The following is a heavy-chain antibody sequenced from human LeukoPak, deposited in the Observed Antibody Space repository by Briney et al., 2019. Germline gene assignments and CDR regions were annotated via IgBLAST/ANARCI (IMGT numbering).Heavy chain of an antibody. V-gene: IGHV7-4-1*02. D-gene: IGHD4-17*01. J-gene: IGHJ4*02. CDR1: GYTFTSYA. CDR2: INTNTGNP. Sequence: GASVKVSCKASGYTFTSYAMNWVRQAPGQGLEWMGWINTNTGNPTYAQGFTGRFVFPLDTSVSTAYLQISSLKAEDTAVYYCARELPDDYGDYFDYWGQGTLVTVSS. CDR3: ARELPDDYGDYFDY.